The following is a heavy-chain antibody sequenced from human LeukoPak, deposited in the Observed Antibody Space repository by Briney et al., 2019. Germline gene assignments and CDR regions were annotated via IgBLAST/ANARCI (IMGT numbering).Heavy chain of an antibody. D-gene: IGHD6-19*01. Sequence: GGTLRLSCAASGFTLSSYAMSWVRQAPGKGLEWVSAISGSGGSTYYADSVKGRFTISRDNSKNTLYLQMNSLRAEDTAVYYCAKLGSGWYGYYFDYWGQGTLVTVSS. J-gene: IGHJ4*02. CDR1: GFTLSSYA. V-gene: IGHV3-23*01. CDR3: AKLGSGWYGYYFDY. CDR2: ISGSGGST.